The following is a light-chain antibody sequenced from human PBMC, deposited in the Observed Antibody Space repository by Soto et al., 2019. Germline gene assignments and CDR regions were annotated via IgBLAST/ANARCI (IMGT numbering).Light chain of an antibody. J-gene: IGKJ1*01. V-gene: IGKV3-15*01. CDR1: QSVNSN. CDR3: QQYNNWPRT. Sequence: IVLTHSPGTLSPSQWERATLSSRASQSVNSNLAWYQQKAGQAPRLLIYGTPTRATGIPARFSGSGSGTDFTLTISSLQFEDFAVYYCQQYNNWPRTFGQGTKVDTK. CDR2: GTP.